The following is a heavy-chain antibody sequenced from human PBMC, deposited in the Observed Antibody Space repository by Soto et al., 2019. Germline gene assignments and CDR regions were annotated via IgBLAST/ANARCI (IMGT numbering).Heavy chain of an antibody. CDR3: ARTRGTTGPARGGYFQH. CDR2: IFSNDEK. D-gene: IGHD1-1*01. CDR1: GFSLSNARMG. J-gene: IGHJ1*01. Sequence: QVTLKESGPVLVKPTETLTLTCTVSGFSLSNARMGVSWIRQPPGKALEWLAHIFSNDEKSYSTSLKSRLTLPEDTYNSPVVLTMTNMDPVDTATYYCARTRGTTGPARGGYFQHWGQGTLVTVSS. V-gene: IGHV2-26*01.